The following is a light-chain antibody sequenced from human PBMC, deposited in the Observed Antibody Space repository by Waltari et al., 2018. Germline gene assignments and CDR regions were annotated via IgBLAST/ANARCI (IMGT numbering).Light chain of an antibody. CDR3: QSYDSSLSGSV. J-gene: IGLJ2*01. CDR1: SSNIGAGYD. V-gene: IGLV1-40*01. CDR2: GKG. Sequence: QSVLTQPPSVSGAPGQRVTIACTGSSSNIGAGYDVHWYQQLPGTAPKLLIDGKGTRASGVPDRCSGSKSGTSASLAITGLQAEDEADYYCQSYDSSLSGSVFGGGTKLTVL.